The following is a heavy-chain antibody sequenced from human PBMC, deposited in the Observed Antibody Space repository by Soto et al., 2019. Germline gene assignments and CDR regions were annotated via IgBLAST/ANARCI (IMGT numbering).Heavy chain of an antibody. J-gene: IGHJ6*02. V-gene: IGHV4-59*01. CDR1: GGSISSYY. Sequence: SETLSLTCTVSGGSISSYYWSWIRQPPGKGLKWIGYIYYSGSTNYNPSLKSRVTISVDTSKNQFSLKLSSVTAADTAVYYCARDQRLRVGYYYGMDVWGQGTTVTVSS. D-gene: IGHD2-15*01. CDR2: IYYSGST. CDR3: ARDQRLRVGYYYGMDV.